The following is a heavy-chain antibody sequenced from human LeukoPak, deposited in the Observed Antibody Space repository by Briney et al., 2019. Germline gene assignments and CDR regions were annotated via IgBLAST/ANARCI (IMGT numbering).Heavy chain of an antibody. CDR1: GGTFISYA. D-gene: IGHD3-3*01. CDR2: IIPIFGRA. J-gene: IGHJ4*02. Sequence: SVKVSCKASGGTFISYAISWVRQAPGQGREWMGGIIPIFGRANYAQKFQGRVTINADEATSTAYTELRSLRAGGRGVCYCVRLSIRGLRFFAQGERRYYFDYWGQGTLVTVSS. CDR3: VRLSIRGLRFFAQGERRYYFDY. V-gene: IGHV1-69*13.